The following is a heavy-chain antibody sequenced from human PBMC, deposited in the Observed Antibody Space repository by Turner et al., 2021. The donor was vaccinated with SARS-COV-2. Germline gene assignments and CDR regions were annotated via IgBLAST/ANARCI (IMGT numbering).Heavy chain of an antibody. D-gene: IGHD2-15*01. J-gene: IGHJ4*02. Sequence: QLPLQESGPGLVKPSETLSLTCTVSSGSISSSAYYWGWIRQPPGKGLEWIGSFFYSGSTYYSPSLKSRITISVDTSKNQFSLNLSSVTAADTAVYYCARQVSILGRWPAPFDSWGQGTLVTVSS. V-gene: IGHV4-39*01. CDR2: FFYSGST. CDR1: SGSISSSAYY. CDR3: ARQVSILGRWPAPFDS.